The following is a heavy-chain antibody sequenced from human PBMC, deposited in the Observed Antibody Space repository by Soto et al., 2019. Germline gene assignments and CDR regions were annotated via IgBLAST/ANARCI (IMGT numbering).Heavy chain of an antibody. J-gene: IGHJ4*02. D-gene: IGHD5-18*01. CDR1: GFTFDDYA. V-gene: IGHV3-9*01. CDR3: AKEGPIQLWPDAYYFDY. Sequence: GGSLRLSCSASGFTFDDYAMHWFRQAPGKGLEWVSGISWNSGSIGYADSVKGRFTISRDNAKNSLYLQMNSLRAEDTALYYCAKEGPIQLWPDAYYFDYWGQGTLVTVSS. CDR2: ISWNSGSI.